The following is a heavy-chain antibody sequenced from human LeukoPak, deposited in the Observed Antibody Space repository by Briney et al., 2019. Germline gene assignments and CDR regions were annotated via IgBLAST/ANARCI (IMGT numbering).Heavy chain of an antibody. CDR2: ISSSSSTI. V-gene: IGHV3-48*01. D-gene: IGHD3-22*01. J-gene: IGHJ3*02. CDR1: GFTFSSYS. Sequence: TGGSLRLSCAASGFTFSSYSMNWVRQAPGKGLEWVSYISSSSSTIYYADSVKGRFTISRDNAKNSLYLQMNSLRAEDTAVYYCAREGTMIGARSNAFDIWGQGTMVTVSS. CDR3: AREGTMIGARSNAFDI.